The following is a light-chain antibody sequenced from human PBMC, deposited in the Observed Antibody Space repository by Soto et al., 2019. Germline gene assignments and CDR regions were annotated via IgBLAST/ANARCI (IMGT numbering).Light chain of an antibody. CDR2: DAS. V-gene: IGKV1-33*01. CDR1: QGISIY. CDR3: QQYNNLPYT. Sequence: DIQMTQSPSSLSASVGDRVTITCQASQGISIYLNWYLLKPGKAPKLLIYDASNLETGVPSRFSGSASGTEFTVIISILQPEDIATYYGQQYNNLPYTFGQGTDLEIK. J-gene: IGKJ2*01.